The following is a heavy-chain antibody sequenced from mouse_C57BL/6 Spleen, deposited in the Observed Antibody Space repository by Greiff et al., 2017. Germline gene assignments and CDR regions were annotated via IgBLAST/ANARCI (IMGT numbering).Heavy chain of an antibody. Sequence: QVQLKQSGPELVKPGASVKISCKASGYAFSSSWMNWVKQRPGKGLEWIGRIYPGDGDTNYNGKFKGKATLTADKSSSTAYMHLSSLTSEDSAVYFCARSPHYDGYDYWGQGTTLTVSS. J-gene: IGHJ2*01. CDR3: ARSPHYDGYDY. CDR1: GYAFSSSW. CDR2: IYPGDGDT. D-gene: IGHD2-3*01. V-gene: IGHV1-82*01.